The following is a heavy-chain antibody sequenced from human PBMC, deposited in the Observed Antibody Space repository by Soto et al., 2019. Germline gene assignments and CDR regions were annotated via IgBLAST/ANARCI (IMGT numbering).Heavy chain of an antibody. CDR1: GGSLRNSV. V-gene: IGHV1-69*01. CDR2: VIPILGTA. Sequence: QVQLVQSGAEVKKPGSSVKVSCTASGGSLRNSVISWVRQAPAQRLEWMGGVIPILGTATYAQKFQGRVTMTADEATSTAYMDLSSLSPDDTAVYYCARLCHLGHWGPGTLVIVSS. J-gene: IGHJ4*02. CDR3: ARLCHLGH.